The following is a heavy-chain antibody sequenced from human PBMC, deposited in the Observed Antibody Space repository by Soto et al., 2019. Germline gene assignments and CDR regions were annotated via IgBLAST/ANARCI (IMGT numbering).Heavy chain of an antibody. D-gene: IGHD6-13*01. V-gene: IGHV3-33*01. CDR2: IWSDENKK. J-gene: IGHJ4*02. Sequence: PGGSLRLSCAASGFTFSSYGMHWVRQAPGKGLEWVAIIWSDENKKYYADSVKGRFTVSRDNSKNTLHLQLNSLRAEDTAVYYCARDLVLAAGSRVYWGQGTLVTVSS. CDR3: ARDLVLAAGSRVY. CDR1: GFTFSSYG.